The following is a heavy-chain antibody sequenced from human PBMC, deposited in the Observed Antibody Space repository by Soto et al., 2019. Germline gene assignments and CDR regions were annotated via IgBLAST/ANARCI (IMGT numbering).Heavy chain of an antibody. V-gene: IGHV4-34*01. Sequence: SETLSLTCAVYGGSFSGYYWSWIRQPPGKGLEWIGEINHSGSTNYNPSLKSRVTISVDTSKNQFSLKLSSVTAADTAVYYCARGVLRYFDWPIHPLNWFDPWGQGTLVTVSS. D-gene: IGHD3-9*01. CDR2: INHSGST. CDR3: ARGVLRYFDWPIHPLNWFDP. CDR1: GGSFSGYY. J-gene: IGHJ5*02.